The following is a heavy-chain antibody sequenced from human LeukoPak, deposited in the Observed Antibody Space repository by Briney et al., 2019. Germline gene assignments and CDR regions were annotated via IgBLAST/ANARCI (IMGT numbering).Heavy chain of an antibody. Sequence: VKVSCKVSGYTLTELSMHWVRQAPGKGLEWMGGFDPEDGETIYAQKFQGRVTMTEDTSTDTAYMELSSLRSEDTAVYYCATVRSGSYLYYYYGMDVWGQGTTVTVSS. CDR2: FDPEDGET. J-gene: IGHJ6*02. CDR3: ATVRSGSYLYYYYGMDV. D-gene: IGHD1-26*01. V-gene: IGHV1-24*01. CDR1: GYTLTELS.